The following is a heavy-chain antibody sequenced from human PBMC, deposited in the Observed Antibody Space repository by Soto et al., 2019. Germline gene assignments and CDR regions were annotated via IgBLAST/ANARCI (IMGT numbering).Heavy chain of an antibody. V-gene: IGHV3-48*02. D-gene: IGHD3-22*01. CDR3: ASRYYYDSSGYYYPYYY. CDR2: ISSSSSTI. J-gene: IGHJ4*02. Sequence: GGSLRLSCAASGITFSNYNMNWVRQAPGKGLEWVSSISSSSSTIYYADSVKGRFTISRDNAKNSLYLQMNSLRDEDTAVYYCASRYYYDSSGYYYPYYYWGQGTLVTVSS. CDR1: GITFSNYN.